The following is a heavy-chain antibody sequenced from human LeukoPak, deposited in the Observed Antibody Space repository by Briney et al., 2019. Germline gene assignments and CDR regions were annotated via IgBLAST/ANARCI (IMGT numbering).Heavy chain of an antibody. CDR1: GGSFSGYY. CDR2: INHSGST. V-gene: IGHV4-34*01. Sequence: PSETLSLTCAVYGGSFSGYYWSWIRQPPGKGLEWIGEINHSGSTKYNPSLKSRVTISVDTSKNQFSLKLSSVTAADTAVYYCQGHSSWYRGTYYYYGMDVWGQGTTVTVSS. CDR3: QGHSSWYRGTYYYYGMDV. D-gene: IGHD6-13*01. J-gene: IGHJ6*02.